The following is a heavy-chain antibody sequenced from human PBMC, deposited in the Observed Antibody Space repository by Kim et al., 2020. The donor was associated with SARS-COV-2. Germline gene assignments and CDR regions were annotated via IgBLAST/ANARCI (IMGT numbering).Heavy chain of an antibody. V-gene: IGHV1-8*01. CDR2: MNPNSGNT. CDR1: GYTFTSYD. J-gene: IGHJ6*02. CDR3: ARARPPRKENRSFGVIIDYYYYGIDV. Sequence: ASVKVSCKASGYTFTSYDINWVRQATGQGLEWMGWMNPNSGNTGYAQKFQGRVTMTRNTSISTAYMELSSLRSEDTAVYYCARARPPRKENRSFGVIIDYYYYGIDVWGQGTTVTVS. D-gene: IGHD3-10*01.